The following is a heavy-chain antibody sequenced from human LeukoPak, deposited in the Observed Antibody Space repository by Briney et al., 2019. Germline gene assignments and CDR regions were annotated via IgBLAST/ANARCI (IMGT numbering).Heavy chain of an antibody. J-gene: IGHJ4*02. CDR1: GGSISSYY. D-gene: IGHD3-22*01. CDR3: ARGRYYYDSSGYLKYFDY. CDR2: IYYSGST. Sequence: SETLSLTCTVSGGSISSYYWSWIRQPPGKGLEWIGYIYYSGSTNYNPSLKSRVTISVDTSKNQFSLKLSSVTAADTAVYYCARGRYYYDSSGYLKYFDYWGQGTLVTVSS. V-gene: IGHV4-59*01.